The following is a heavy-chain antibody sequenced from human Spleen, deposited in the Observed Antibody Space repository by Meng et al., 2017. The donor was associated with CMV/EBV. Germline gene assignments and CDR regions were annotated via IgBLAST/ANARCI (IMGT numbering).Heavy chain of an antibody. CDR3: ARIGYSSSSTDY. CDR2: IFYYGSS. J-gene: IGHJ4*02. Sequence: SETLSLTCTVSGGSISSGDYYWSWIRQPPGKGLEWIGYIFYYGSSSYSPSLKSRVSMSVDTSKNQFSLKVSSVTAADTAVYYCARIGYSSSSTDYWGQGTLVTVSS. D-gene: IGHD6-6*01. V-gene: IGHV4-61*08. CDR1: GGSISSGDYY.